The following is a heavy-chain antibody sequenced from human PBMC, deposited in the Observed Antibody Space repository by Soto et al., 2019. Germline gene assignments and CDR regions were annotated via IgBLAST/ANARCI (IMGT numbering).Heavy chain of an antibody. V-gene: IGHV1-46*01. CDR3: ASGGYTYGFSAMDV. D-gene: IGHD5-18*01. J-gene: IGHJ6*02. Sequence: QVQLVQSGAEVKKPGASVKISCKASGYTFSSSYIRWVRQAPGQGLEWMGLINPSGFSTDYAQTFQGRVTVTRDTSTSTVYMELSSLRSEDTAVYYCASGGYTYGFSAMDVWGPGTTVAVSS. CDR2: INPSGFST. CDR1: GYTFSSSY.